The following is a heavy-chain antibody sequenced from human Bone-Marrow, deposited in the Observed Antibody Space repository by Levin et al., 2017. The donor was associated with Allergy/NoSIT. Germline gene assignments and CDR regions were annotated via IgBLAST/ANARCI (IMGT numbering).Heavy chain of an antibody. V-gene: IGHV1-3*01. CDR2: LNAGNGKT. J-gene: IGHJ5*02. D-gene: IGHD2-21*02. Sequence: GASVKVSCKASGYTFTNYAIHWVRQAPGQRLEWMAWLNAGNGKTKYSQNLQDRITVTRDTSATTAYMELSSLRSEDTAVYYCARDLLAGDYYLNPWGQGTLVTVSS. CDR1: GYTFTNYA. CDR3: ARDLLAGDYYLNP.